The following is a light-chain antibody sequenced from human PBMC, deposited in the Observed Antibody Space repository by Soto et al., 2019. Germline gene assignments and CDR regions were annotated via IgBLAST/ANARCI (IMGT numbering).Light chain of an antibody. CDR2: GAS. CDR3: QQCGSSPLT. J-gene: IGKJ4*01. V-gene: IGKV3-20*01. CDR1: QSVSSSY. Sequence: EIVLTQSPGTLSLSPGERATLSCRASQSVSSSYLAWYQQKPGQAPGLLIYGASSRATGIPDRFSGSGSGTDFTLTITRLEPEDFAVYYCQQCGSSPLTFGGGTKVEIK.